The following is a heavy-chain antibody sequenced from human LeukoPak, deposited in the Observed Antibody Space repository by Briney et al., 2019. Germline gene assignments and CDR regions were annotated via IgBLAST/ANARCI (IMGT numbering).Heavy chain of an antibody. CDR1: GYTFTGYF. D-gene: IGHD6-13*01. J-gene: IGHJ4*02. CDR3: ARTLYIAAVPGGFDY. Sequence: AASVKVSCKASGYTFTGYFIHWVRQAPGQGLEWMGWINPNNGGTNYAQKFQGRVTMTRDTSISTAYMELSRLRSDDTALYYCARTLYIAAVPGGFDYWGQGTLITVSS. V-gene: IGHV1-2*02. CDR2: INPNNGGT.